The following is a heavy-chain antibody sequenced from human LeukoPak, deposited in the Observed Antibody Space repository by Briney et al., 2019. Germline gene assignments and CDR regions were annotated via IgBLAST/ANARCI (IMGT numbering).Heavy chain of an antibody. V-gene: IGHV1-18*01. CDR1: GYTFTSYG. D-gene: IGHD2-15*01. Sequence: VASVKVSCKASGYTFTSYGISWERQAPGQGLEWMGWISAYNGNTNYAQKLQGRVTMTTDTSTSTAYMELRSLRSDDTAVYYCARFDLVGAGTFFDYWGQGTLVTVSS. J-gene: IGHJ4*02. CDR3: ARFDLVGAGTFFDY. CDR2: ISAYNGNT.